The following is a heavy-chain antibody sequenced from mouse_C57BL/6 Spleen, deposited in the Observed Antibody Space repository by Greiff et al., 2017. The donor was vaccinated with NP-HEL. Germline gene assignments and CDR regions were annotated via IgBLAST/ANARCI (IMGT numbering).Heavy chain of an antibody. V-gene: IGHV1-22*01. D-gene: IGHD1-1*01. J-gene: IGHJ2*01. Sequence: DVKLQESGPELVKPGASVKMSCKASGYTFTDYNMHWVKQSHGKSLEWIGYINPNNGGTSYNQKFKGKATLTVNKSSSTAYMELRSLTSEDSAVYYCARDGLTTGFDYWGQGTTLTVSS. CDR2: INPNNGGT. CDR1: GYTFTDYN. CDR3: ARDGLTTGFDY.